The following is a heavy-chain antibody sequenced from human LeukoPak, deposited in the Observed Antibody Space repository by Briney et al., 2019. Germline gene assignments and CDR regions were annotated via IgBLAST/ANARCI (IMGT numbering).Heavy chain of an antibody. Sequence: PGGSLRLSCAASGFTVSSNYMSWVRQAPGKGLEWISVIYSGGSTYYADSVKGRFTISRDNSKNTLYLQMNSLRAEDTAVYYCARGMMTMVTPFEYWGQGTLVTVSS. V-gene: IGHV3-53*01. CDR2: IYSGGST. CDR3: ARGMMTMVTPFEY. CDR1: GFTVSSNY. J-gene: IGHJ4*02. D-gene: IGHD4/OR15-4a*01.